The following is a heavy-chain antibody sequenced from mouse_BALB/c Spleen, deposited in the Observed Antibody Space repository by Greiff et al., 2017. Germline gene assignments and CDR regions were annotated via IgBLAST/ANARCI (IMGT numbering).Heavy chain of an antibody. CDR3: ARSLIDY. Sequence: DVHLVESGGGLVQPGGSRKLSCAASGFTFSSFGMHWVRQAPEKGLEWVAYISSGSSTIYYADTVKGRFTISRDNPKNTLFLQMTSLRSEDTAMYYCARSLIDYWGQGTTLTVSS. V-gene: IGHV5-17*02. J-gene: IGHJ2*01. CDR2: ISSGSSTI. CDR1: GFTFSSFG.